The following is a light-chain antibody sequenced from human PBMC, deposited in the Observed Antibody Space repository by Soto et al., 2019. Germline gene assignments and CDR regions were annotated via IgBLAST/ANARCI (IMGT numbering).Light chain of an antibody. CDR1: ESTSRN. V-gene: IGKV3-15*01. CDR3: QPVQKWRLT. Sequence: ELVMTQSPATVSVSPGERATLSCRASESTSRNLAWYQQKPGQAPRLLIYVASTRATGIPARFRGSESVTESKLAITSSQSEALAVYDGQPVQKWRLTFGGGTNVDSK. CDR2: VAS. J-gene: IGKJ4*01.